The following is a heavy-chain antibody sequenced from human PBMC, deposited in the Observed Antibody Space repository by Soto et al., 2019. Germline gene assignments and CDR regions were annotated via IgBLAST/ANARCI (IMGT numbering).Heavy chain of an antibody. D-gene: IGHD5-12*01. CDR3: ARRQSNGYNRYFDS. V-gene: IGHV1-3*04. J-gene: IGHJ4*02. CDR2: INTGNGNS. Sequence: ASVKVSCKASGYTFTRYAMHWVRQAPGQGLEWIGWINTGNGNSHYSQKFQGRVTITADKSTNTAYMELSNLRPEDTAVYYCARRQSNGYNRYFDSWGQGTLVTVSS. CDR1: GYTFTRYA.